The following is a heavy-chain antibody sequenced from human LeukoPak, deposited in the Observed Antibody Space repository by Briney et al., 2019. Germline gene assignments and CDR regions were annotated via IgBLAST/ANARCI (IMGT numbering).Heavy chain of an antibody. V-gene: IGHV3-23*01. CDR3: VVVVPAAPYPPFDY. CDR1: GFTFSSYA. CDR2: ISGSGGST. Sequence: GGSLRLSCAASGFTFSSYAIRWVRQAPGKGLEWVSAISGSGGSTYYEDSVKGRFTISRDNSKNTLYLQMNSLRAEDTAVYYCVVVVPAAPYPPFDYWGQGTLVTVSS. J-gene: IGHJ4*02. D-gene: IGHD2-2*01.